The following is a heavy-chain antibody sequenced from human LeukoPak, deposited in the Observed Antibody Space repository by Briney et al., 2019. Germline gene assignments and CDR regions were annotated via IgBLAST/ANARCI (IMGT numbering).Heavy chain of an antibody. D-gene: IGHD4-17*01. CDR3: ARHKGTTLDY. CDR2: IYYSGTT. CDR1: GDSISSSTHY. J-gene: IGHJ4*02. V-gene: IGHV4-39*01. Sequence: SETLSLTCTVSGDSISSSTHYWGWIRQPPGKGLEWIGSIYYSGTTYYNPSLKSRVTISVDTSKNQFSLKLSSVTAADTAVYYCARHKGTTLDYWGQGTLVTVSS.